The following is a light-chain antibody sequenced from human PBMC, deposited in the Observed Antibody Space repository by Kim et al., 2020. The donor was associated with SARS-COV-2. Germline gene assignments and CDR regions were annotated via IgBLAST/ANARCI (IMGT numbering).Light chain of an antibody. V-gene: IGLV3-21*04. CDR2: YDD. CDR1: NIGSKN. CDR3: SAWDRTTEHRL. Sequence: SYELTQPPSVSVAPGETATISCGGDNIGSKNVHWYQQRPGQAPVLVIYYDDDRPSGIPERFSGSNSGNTATLTISRVEAGDEADYYCSAWDRTTEHRLFG. J-gene: IGLJ1*01.